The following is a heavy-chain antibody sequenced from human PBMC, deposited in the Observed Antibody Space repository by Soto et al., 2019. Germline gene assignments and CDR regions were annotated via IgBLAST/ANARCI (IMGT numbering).Heavy chain of an antibody. CDR2: ISYDGSNK. CDR3: AKDRQVVSLPGAFVI. J-gene: IGHJ3*02. Sequence: QVQLVESGGGVVQPGRSLRLSCAASGFTFSSYGMHWVRQAPGKGLEWVAVISYDGSNKYYADSVKGRFTISRDNSKKTLYLRMNSLKAEGTAVYYLAKDRQVVSLPGAFVIWGQETMVTVTS. V-gene: IGHV3-30*18. D-gene: IGHD6-6*01. CDR1: GFTFSSYG.